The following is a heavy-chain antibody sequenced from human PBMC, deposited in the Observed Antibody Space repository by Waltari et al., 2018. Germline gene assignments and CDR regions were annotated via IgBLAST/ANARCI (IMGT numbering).Heavy chain of an antibody. V-gene: IGHV3-66*01. J-gene: IGHJ3*02. CDR2: IFSGDTT. D-gene: IGHD1-26*01. CDR3: ARVARGTLYDAFDI. Sequence: EVQLMESGGGLVQPGGSLRLSCVASGPPVGPRFMSWVRQAPGKGLEWVSAIFSGDTTYYTDSVKGRFSTSRDNSKNTLFLQMNSLRAEDTAVYYCARVARGTLYDAFDIWGQGTMVTVSS. CDR1: GPPVGPRF.